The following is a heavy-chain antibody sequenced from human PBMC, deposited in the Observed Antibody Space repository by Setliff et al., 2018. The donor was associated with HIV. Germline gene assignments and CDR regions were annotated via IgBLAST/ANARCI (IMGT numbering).Heavy chain of an antibody. CDR1: GGTFKNLA. CDR2: IIPIFGTQ. D-gene: IGHD2-2*01. CDR3: ARSVWAVVVPTDPAVDAFAI. J-gene: IGHJ3*02. Sequence: SVKISCKASGGTFKNLAISWVRQAPGQGLEWMGRIIPIFGTQNYAQKFQGRVTITADKSTSTVYLDLRSLTSEDMAMYYCARSVWAVVVPTDPAVDAFAIWGQGTMVTVS. V-gene: IGHV1-69*06.